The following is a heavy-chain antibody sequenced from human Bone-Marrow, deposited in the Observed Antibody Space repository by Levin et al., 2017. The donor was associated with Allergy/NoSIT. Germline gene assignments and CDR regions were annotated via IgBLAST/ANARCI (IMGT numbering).Heavy chain of an antibody. CDR1: GSGVTFGDYA. Sequence: SLKISCVASGSGVTFGDYAMHWVRQSPGKGLVWVSGISWNGGNAGYAVFVEGRFTIARDNSKTSLLLQMNRLTVADMALYACYKDFGLFCGGFYVCLDVWGKGTLVSVCS. CDR2: ISWNGGNA. V-gene: IGHV3-9*03. J-gene: IGHJ3*01. D-gene: IGHD1-26*01. CDR3: YKDFGLFCGGFYVCLDV.